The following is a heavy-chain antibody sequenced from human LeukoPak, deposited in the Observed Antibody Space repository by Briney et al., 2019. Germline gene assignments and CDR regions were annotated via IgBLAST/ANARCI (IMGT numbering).Heavy chain of an antibody. D-gene: IGHD1-26*01. J-gene: IGHJ4*02. CDR1: GFTVSSNY. CDR3: ARDKAGATSAGTFDY. V-gene: IGHV3-53*01. Sequence: GGSLRLSCAASGFTVSSNYMSWVRQAPGKGLEWVSVIYSGGSTYYADSVEGRFTISRDNSKNTLYPQMNSLRAEDTAVYYCARDKAGATSAGTFDYWGQGTLVTVSS. CDR2: IYSGGST.